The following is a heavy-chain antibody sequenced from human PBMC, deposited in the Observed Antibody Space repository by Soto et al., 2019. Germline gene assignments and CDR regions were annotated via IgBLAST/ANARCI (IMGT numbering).Heavy chain of an antibody. CDR2: IYWDNDR. Sequence: QITLKESGPTLVEPTQTLTLTCSFSGFSLSNSGVGVGWFRQAPGKALECLGIIYWDNDRRYNPSLKDRLSIPMDTSKHQLVVAMTYMEPVDTGTYYCAHRVSCSVSWDVGWFDSWGQGTPVTVS. J-gene: IGHJ5*01. CDR3: AHRVSCSVSWDVGWFDS. D-gene: IGHD1-26*01. CDR1: GFSLSNSGVG. V-gene: IGHV2-5*02.